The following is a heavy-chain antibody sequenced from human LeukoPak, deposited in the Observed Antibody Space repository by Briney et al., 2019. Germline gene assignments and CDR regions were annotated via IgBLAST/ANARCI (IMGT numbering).Heavy chain of an antibody. D-gene: IGHD3-16*01. V-gene: IGHV4-4*07. Sequence: SETLSLTCTVSGSSMSDYYWSFIRQPAGKGLEWIGRVHPSGTTYFNPSLKSRVTMSVDTSQSQFSLRLTSMTAADTAVYFCARGDYYDGGGRNWFDPWGQGILVAVSS. CDR3: ARGDYYDGGGRNWFDP. CDR1: GSSMSDYY. CDR2: VHPSGTT. J-gene: IGHJ5*02.